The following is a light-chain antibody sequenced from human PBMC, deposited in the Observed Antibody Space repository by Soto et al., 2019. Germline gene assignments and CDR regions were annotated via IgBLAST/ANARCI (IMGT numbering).Light chain of an antibody. CDR3: QHMRT. CDR2: AAS. CDR1: QGISSY. V-gene: IGKV1-9*01. Sequence: DTQMTQSPSTLSASVGDRVTITCRASQGISSYLAWYQQKPGKAPKLLIYAASTLQSGVPSRFSGRGFGTEFSFTISSLQPDDFGTYYCQHMRTFGQGTKVDIK. J-gene: IGKJ1*01.